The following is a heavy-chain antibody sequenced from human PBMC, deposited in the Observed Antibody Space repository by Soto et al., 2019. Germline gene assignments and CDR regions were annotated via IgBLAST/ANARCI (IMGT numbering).Heavy chain of an antibody. CDR1: GFTFSDYY. CDR3: ARDSGGGYYDFWSGYWHFDY. J-gene: IGHJ4*02. V-gene: IGHV3-11*01. Sequence: VGSLRLSGAASGFTFSDYYMSWIRQAPGKGLEWVSYISSSGSTIYYADSVKGRFTISRDNAKNSLYLQMNSLRAEDTAVYYCARDSGGGYYDFWSGYWHFDYWGQGTLVTVSS. D-gene: IGHD3-3*01. CDR2: ISSSGSTI.